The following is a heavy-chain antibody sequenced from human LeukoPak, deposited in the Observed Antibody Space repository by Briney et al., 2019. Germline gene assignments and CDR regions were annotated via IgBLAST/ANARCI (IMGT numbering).Heavy chain of an antibody. D-gene: IGHD3-10*01. V-gene: IGHV3-23*01. CDR1: GFTFSSYG. CDR3: AKDRTYGSGRVDWFDP. J-gene: IGHJ5*02. Sequence: GGSLRLSCAASGFTFSSYGMSWVRQAPGKGLEWVSRISSSGGSTYYADSVKGRLTISRDNSKNTMDLQMNSLRVEDTAVYYCAKDRTYGSGRVDWFDPWGQGTLVTVSS. CDR2: ISSSGGST.